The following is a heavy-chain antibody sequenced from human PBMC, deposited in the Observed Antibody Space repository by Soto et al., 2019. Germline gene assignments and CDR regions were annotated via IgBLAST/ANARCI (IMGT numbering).Heavy chain of an antibody. Sequence: SETLSLTCTVSGGSISSSSYYWGWIRQPPGKGLEWIGSIYYSGSTYYNPSLKSRVTISVDTSKNQFSLKLSSVTAADTAMYYCARARYCSGGSCYSDYWGQGILVTVS. J-gene: IGHJ4*02. CDR2: IYYSGST. V-gene: IGHV4-39*07. D-gene: IGHD2-15*01. CDR1: GGSISSSSYY. CDR3: ARARYCSGGSCYSDY.